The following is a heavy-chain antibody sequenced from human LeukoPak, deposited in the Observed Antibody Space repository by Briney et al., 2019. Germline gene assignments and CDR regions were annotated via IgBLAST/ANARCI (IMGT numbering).Heavy chain of an antibody. J-gene: IGHJ6*03. CDR2: INSDGSST. V-gene: IGHV3-74*01. CDR1: GFTFSSYW. CDR3: ARDKVQLATPDFYYSYYMDV. Sequence: GGSLRLSCAASGFTFSSYWMHWVRQAPGKGLVWVSRINSDGSSTSYADSVKGRFTISRDNAKNTLYLQMNSLRAEDTAVYYCARDKVQLATPDFYYSYYMDVWGKGTTVTVSS. D-gene: IGHD6-13*01.